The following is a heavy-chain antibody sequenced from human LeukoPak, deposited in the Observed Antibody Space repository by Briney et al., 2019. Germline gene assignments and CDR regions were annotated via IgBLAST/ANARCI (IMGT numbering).Heavy chain of an antibody. J-gene: IGHJ4*02. CDR2: ISWDSGRI. D-gene: IGHD6-19*01. V-gene: IGHV3-9*01. CDR3: ASSSGWPQDFDY. CDR1: GLPFDVFA. Sequence: GGSLTLSCAASGLPFDVFAMHWVRQARGKGLEWVSGISWDSGRIGHPDSVTGRFTISRDNAKNPLYLQMNSLRAEDTALYYCASSSGWPQDFDYWGQGTLVTVSS.